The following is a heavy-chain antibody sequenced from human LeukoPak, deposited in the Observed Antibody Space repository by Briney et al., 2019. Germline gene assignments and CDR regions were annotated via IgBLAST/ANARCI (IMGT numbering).Heavy chain of an antibody. Sequence: SETLSLTCTVSGGSISSYYWSWIRQPPGKGLEWIGYIYYSGSTNYNPSLKSRVTISVDTSKNQFSLKLSSVTAADTAVYYCARGSVGYCSSTSCYTRWFDYWGQGTLVTVSS. D-gene: IGHD2-2*02. CDR1: GGSISSYY. J-gene: IGHJ4*02. CDR3: ARGSVGYCSSTSCYTRWFDY. V-gene: IGHV4-59*01. CDR2: IYYSGST.